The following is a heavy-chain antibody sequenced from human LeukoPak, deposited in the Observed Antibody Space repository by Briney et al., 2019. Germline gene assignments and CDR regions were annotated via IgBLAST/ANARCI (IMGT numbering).Heavy chain of an antibody. D-gene: IGHD2-15*01. CDR2: IFYSGST. J-gene: IGHJ5*02. Sequence: SETLSLTCTVSSGSISTSNYYWGWVRQPPGKALEWIGNIFYSGSTYYSPSLKSRVTISLDTSRNQFSLKLNSVTVADTAVYYCASSRYCSGGSCYSDWFDPWGQGTLVTVSS. CDR3: ASSRYCSGGSCYSDWFDP. CDR1: SGSISTSNYY. V-gene: IGHV4-39*07.